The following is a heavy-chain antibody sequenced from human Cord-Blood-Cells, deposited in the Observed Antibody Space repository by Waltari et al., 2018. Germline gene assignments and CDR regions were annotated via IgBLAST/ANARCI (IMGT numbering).Heavy chain of an antibody. CDR1: GGSISSSSYY. D-gene: IGHD2-2*01. J-gene: IGHJ4*02. CDR2: IYYSGST. CDR3: ASHSWASCYDY. Sequence: QLQLQESGPGLVKPSETLSLTCTVSGGSISSSSYYWGSIRQPPGKGLEWIGSIYYSGSTYYNPSLKSRVTISVDTSKNQFSLKLSSVTAADTAVYYCASHSWASCYDYWGQGTLVTVSS. V-gene: IGHV4-39*01.